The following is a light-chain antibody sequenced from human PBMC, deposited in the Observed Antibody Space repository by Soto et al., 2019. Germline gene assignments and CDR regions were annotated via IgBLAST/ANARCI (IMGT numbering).Light chain of an antibody. CDR1: QSVDSTY. J-gene: IGKJ2*01. Sequence: VLKQSPGTLSLSPGERATLSCRASQSVDSTYLAWYQQKPAQAPRLLIYATSNRAAGIPDRFSGSGSGTDFTLTISRLEPEDVAVYYCQQYDTSPPMYTFGQGTKVDIK. CDR3: QQYDTSPPMYT. V-gene: IGKV3-20*01. CDR2: ATS.